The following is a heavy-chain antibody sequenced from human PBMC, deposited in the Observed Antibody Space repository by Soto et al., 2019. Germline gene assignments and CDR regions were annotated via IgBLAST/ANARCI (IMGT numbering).Heavy chain of an antibody. J-gene: IGHJ4*02. CDR1: GFTFSSYG. CDR2: IWYDGSNK. Sequence: QVQLVESGGGVVQPGRSLRLSCAASGFTFSSYGMHWVRQAPGKGLEWVAVIWYDGSNKYYADSVKGRFTISRDNSKNTLYLQMNSLRAEDTAVYYCAKMSIAAAGTTSQYYFDYWDQGTLVTVSS. V-gene: IGHV3-33*06. CDR3: AKMSIAAAGTTSQYYFDY. D-gene: IGHD6-13*01.